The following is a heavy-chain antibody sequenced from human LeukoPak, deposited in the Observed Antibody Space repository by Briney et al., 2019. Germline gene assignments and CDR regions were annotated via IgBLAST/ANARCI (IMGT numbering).Heavy chain of an antibody. V-gene: IGHV3-7*01. D-gene: IGHD6-13*01. J-gene: IGHJ4*02. CDR2: IKQDGSEK. CDR1: GYTFTSYG. Sequence: SCKASGYTFTSYGISWVRQAPGKGLEWVANIKQDGSEKYYVDSVKGRFTISRDNAKNSLYLQMNSLRAEDTAVYFCARGASSWYSTSPNFDYWGQGTLVTVSS. CDR3: ARGASSWYSTSPNFDY.